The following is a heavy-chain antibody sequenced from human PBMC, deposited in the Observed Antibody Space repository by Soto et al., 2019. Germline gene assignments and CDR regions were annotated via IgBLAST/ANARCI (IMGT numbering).Heavy chain of an antibody. D-gene: IGHD1-1*01. J-gene: IGHJ3*02. CDR1: GIPFSRYS. CDR3: ARQEVEYDAFDI. CDR2: ISSEGSNK. Sequence: QVHLVGSGGGVVQPGRSLRLSCAASGIPFSRYSLHWVRQAPGKGLEWLAVISSEGSNKYYANSVKGRLTISRDNSQNTVYLQMDSLTAEDTAIYHCARQEVEYDAFDIWGQGTMVTVSS. V-gene: IGHV3-30-3*01.